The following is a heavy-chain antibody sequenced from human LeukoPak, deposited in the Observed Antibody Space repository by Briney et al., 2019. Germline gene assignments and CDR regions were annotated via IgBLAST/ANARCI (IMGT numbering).Heavy chain of an antibody. J-gene: IGHJ4*02. CDR3: AKPGPSYYDSSGYYPDY. Sequence: SGGSLRLSCAASGFTFSSYGMHWVRQAPGKGLEWVAVISYDGSNKYYADSVKGRFTIPRDNSKNTLYLQMNSLRAEDTAVYYCAKPGPSYYDSSGYYPDYWGQGTLVTVSS. CDR1: GFTFSSYG. CDR2: ISYDGSNK. D-gene: IGHD3-22*01. V-gene: IGHV3-30*18.